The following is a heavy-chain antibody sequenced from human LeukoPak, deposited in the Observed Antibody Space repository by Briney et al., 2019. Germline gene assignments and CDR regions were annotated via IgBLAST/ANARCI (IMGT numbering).Heavy chain of an antibody. D-gene: IGHD4-23*01. CDR3: ATSDYGGKPAWYFDL. CDR2: IYYSGST. CDR1: GGSISSYY. Sequence: SETLSLTCTVSGGSISSYYWSWIRQPPGKGLEWIWYIYYSGSTNYNPSLKSRVTISVDTSKNQFSLKLSSVTAADTAVYYCATSDYGGKPAWYFDLWGRGTLVTVSS. J-gene: IGHJ2*01. V-gene: IGHV4-59*01.